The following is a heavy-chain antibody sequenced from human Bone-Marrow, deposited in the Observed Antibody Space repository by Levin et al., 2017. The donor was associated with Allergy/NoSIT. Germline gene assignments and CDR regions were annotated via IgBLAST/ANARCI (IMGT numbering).Heavy chain of an antibody. D-gene: IGHD1-1*01. V-gene: IGHV4-59*01. Sequence: SQTLSLTCTVSGGSISSYYWSWIRQPPGKGLEWIGYIYYSGSTNYNPSLKSRVTISVDTSKNQFSLKLSSVTAADTAVYYCARSSGTSPLNWFDPWGQGTLVTVSS. CDR1: GGSISSYY. J-gene: IGHJ5*02. CDR3: ARSSGTSPLNWFDP. CDR2: IYYSGST.